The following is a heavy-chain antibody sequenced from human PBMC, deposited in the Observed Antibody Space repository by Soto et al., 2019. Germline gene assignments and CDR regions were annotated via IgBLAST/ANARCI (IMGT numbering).Heavy chain of an antibody. CDR2: ISAYNGNT. Sequence: ASVKVSCKASGYTFTSYGISWVRQAPGQGLEWMGWISAYNGNTNYAQKLQGRVTMTTDTSTSTAYMELRSLRSDDTAVYYCARGIAVAGTFYYYGMDVWGQGTTVTVSS. D-gene: IGHD6-19*01. CDR1: GYTFTSYG. CDR3: ARGIAVAGTFYYYGMDV. V-gene: IGHV1-18*01. J-gene: IGHJ6*02.